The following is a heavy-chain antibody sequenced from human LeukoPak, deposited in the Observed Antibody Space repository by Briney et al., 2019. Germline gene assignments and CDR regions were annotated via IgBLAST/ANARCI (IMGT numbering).Heavy chain of an antibody. Sequence: GGSLRLSCAASGFTFSSYAMSWVRQAPGKGLEWVSAISGSGGSTYYADSVKGRFTISRDNSKNSLFLQMNSLRAEDTAVYYCARGASGGNGDFLDYWGQGTLVTVSS. CDR1: GFTFSSYA. CDR3: ARGASGGNGDFLDY. D-gene: IGHD1-1*01. J-gene: IGHJ4*02. CDR2: ISGSGGST. V-gene: IGHV3-23*01.